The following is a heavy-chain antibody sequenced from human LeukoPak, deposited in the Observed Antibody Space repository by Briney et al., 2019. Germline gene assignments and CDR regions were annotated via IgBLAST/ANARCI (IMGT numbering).Heavy chain of an antibody. CDR2: VSERGYST. D-gene: IGHD5-12*01. J-gene: IGHJ3*02. V-gene: IGHV3-23*01. CDR1: RFTFSSYA. Sequence: PGGSLRLSCAASRFTFSSYAMSWVRQAPGKGLEWVSGVSERGYSTYYAGSVKGRFTISRDNPKNMLFLQMNSLRAEDTAVYYCARDQGYAGTFRAFDIWGQGTMVTVSS. CDR3: ARDQGYAGTFRAFDI.